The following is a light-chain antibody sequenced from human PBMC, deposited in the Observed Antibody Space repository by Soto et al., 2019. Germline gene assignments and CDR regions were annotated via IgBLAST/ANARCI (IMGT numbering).Light chain of an antibody. CDR2: DES. CDR1: QSVSSNY. Sequence: EIVLTQSPGTLSLSPGERATLSCRASQSVSSNYLAWYQQKPGQPPRLLIYDESSRATGAPDRFSGSGSGTDFTLTISRLEPEDFAVYYCQKYASSRTFGQGTKVDI. V-gene: IGKV3-20*01. CDR3: QKYASSRT. J-gene: IGKJ1*01.